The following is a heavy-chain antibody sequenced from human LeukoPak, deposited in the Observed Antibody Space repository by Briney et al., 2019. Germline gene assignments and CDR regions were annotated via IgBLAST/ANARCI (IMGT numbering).Heavy chain of an antibody. Sequence: GSSVKVSCKASGYTFTGYYMHWVRQAPGPQLEWMGWINPYRGGTNNAEKVQSTVTMTRDTSISTSYLAMSRLRSSDTAVSFCARNGSGYDRSGYSLMYHFDYWGQGNLVTVSS. V-gene: IGHV1-2*02. D-gene: IGHD3-22*01. CDR2: INPYRGGT. J-gene: IGHJ4*02. CDR1: GYTFTGYY. CDR3: ARNGSGYDRSGYSLMYHFDY.